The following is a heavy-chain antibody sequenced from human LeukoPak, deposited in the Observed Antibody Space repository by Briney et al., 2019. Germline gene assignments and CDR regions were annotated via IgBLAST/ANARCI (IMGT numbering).Heavy chain of an antibody. V-gene: IGHV1-69*04. J-gene: IGHJ4*02. Sequence: RASVKVSCKASGGTFSSYAISWVRQAPGQGLEWMGRIIPILGIANYAQKFQGRVTITADKSTSTAYMKLSSLRSEDTAVYYCADLGTDYGDSYYFDYWGQGTLVTVSS. CDR1: GGTFSSYA. CDR3: ADLGTDYGDSYYFDY. CDR2: IIPILGIA. D-gene: IGHD4-17*01.